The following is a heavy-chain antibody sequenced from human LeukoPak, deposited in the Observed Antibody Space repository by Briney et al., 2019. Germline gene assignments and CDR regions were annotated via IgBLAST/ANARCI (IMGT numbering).Heavy chain of an antibody. CDR1: GYTFTGYY. V-gene: IGHV1-2*02. CDR2: INPNSGGT. CDR3: AIWGSGSYYYYYYMDV. D-gene: IGHD3-10*01. Sequence: ASVKVSCKASGYTFTGYYMHWERQVPRQGLEWMGWINPNSGGTNYAQKCQGRVTMTRDTSISTAYMELSRLRSDDTAVYYCAIWGSGSYYYYYYMDVWGKGTTVTV. J-gene: IGHJ6*03.